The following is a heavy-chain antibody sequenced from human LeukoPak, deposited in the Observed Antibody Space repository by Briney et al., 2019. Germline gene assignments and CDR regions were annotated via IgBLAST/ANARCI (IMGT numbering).Heavy chain of an antibody. J-gene: IGHJ6*02. CDR3: AREGPRGYSYGYYYYYGMDV. CDR1: GGSISSYY. CDR2: IYYSGST. Sequence: PSETLSLTCTVSGGSISSYYWSWIRQPPGKGLEWIGYIYYSGSTNYNPSLKSRVTISVDTSKNQFSLKLSSVTAADTAVYYCAREGPRGYSYGYYYYYGMDVWGQGTTVTVSS. V-gene: IGHV4-59*01. D-gene: IGHD5-18*01.